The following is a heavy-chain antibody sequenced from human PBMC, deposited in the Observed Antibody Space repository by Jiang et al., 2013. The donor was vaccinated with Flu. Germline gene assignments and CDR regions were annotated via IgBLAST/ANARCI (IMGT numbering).Heavy chain of an antibody. CDR2: LLRWAH. Sequence: GGSVSSGGHYWTLDPPAPREGPRVDWIHLLRWAHPPQPSLKSRLTISADTSKNQFSLILRSVTVADTAVYYCARGSMPREIEADYLDLWGQGILVTVNS. J-gene: IGHJ4*02. CDR3: ARGSMPREIEADYLDL. CDR1: GGSVSSGGHY. D-gene: IGHD2-2*01. V-gene: IGHV4-31*02.